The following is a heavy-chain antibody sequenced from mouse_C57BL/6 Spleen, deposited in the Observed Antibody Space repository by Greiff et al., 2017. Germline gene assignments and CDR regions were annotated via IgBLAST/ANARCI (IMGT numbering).Heavy chain of an antibody. CDR3: ARNDYGSSLYYAMDY. J-gene: IGHJ4*01. D-gene: IGHD1-1*01. V-gene: IGHV2-9-1*01. Sequence: VMLVESGPGLVAPSQSLSITCTVSGFSLTSYAISWVRQPPGKGLEWLGVIWTGGGTNYNSALKSRLSISKDNSKSQVFLKMNSLQTDDTARYYCARNDYGSSLYYAMDYWGQGTSVTVSS. CDR2: IWTGGGT. CDR1: GFSLTSYA.